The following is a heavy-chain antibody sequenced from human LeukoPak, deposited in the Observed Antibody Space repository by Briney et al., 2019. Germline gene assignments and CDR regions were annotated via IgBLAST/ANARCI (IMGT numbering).Heavy chain of an antibody. CDR3: ARGWFYGMDV. Sequence: GGSLRPSCAASGFTVSSSYMSLVRQAPGKGLEWVSVIYSGGSTYNAGSVEGRFTISRDNTRNTLYLQMNTLRAEDTAVYYCARGWFYGMDVWGQGTTVSVSS. V-gene: IGHV3-66*01. CDR2: IYSGGST. CDR1: GFTVSSSY. D-gene: IGHD3-10*01. J-gene: IGHJ6*02.